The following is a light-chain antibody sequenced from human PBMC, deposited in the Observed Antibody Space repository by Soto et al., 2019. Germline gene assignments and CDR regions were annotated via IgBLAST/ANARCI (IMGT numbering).Light chain of an antibody. CDR2: DVT. J-gene: IGLJ2*01. Sequence: QSALTQPRSVSGSPGQSVTISYNGTSSDVGTFNYVSWYQQHPGKAPKLIIYDVTQRPSGVPDRFSGSKSGNTASLTISGLQSEDEADYFCCSYAGTNTHVVIGGGTKVTVL. CDR3: CSYAGTNTHVV. V-gene: IGLV2-11*01. CDR1: SSDVGTFNY.